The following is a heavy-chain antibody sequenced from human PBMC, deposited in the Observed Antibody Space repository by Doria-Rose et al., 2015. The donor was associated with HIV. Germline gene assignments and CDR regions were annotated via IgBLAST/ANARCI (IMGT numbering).Heavy chain of an antibody. CDR2: NFSDDER. V-gene: IGHV2-26*01. CDR3: ARIKSSRWYHKYYFDF. CDR1: GVSLSSPGMG. J-gene: IGHJ4*02. Sequence: SGPVLVKPTETLTLTCTVSGVSLSSPGMGVSWIRRPPGKALEWLSHNFSDDERSYKTSLKSRLTISRGTSKSQVVLTMTDMDPVDTATYYCARIKSSRWYHKYYFDFWGQGTLVIVSA. D-gene: IGHD6-13*01.